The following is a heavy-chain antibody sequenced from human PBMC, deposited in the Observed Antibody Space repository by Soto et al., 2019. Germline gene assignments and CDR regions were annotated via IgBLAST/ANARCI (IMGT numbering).Heavy chain of an antibody. V-gene: IGHV6-1*01. CDR3: ARDRGFCSGGSCYGDGMDV. D-gene: IGHD2-15*01. J-gene: IGHJ6*02. CDR1: GDSVSSNSAA. Sequence: SRTLSLTCAISGDSVSSNSAAWNWIRQSPSRGLEWLGRTYYRSKWYNDYAVSVKSRITINPDTSKNQFSLQLNSVTPEDTAVYYCARDRGFCSGGSCYGDGMDVWGPGTTVTVSS. CDR2: TYYRSKWYN.